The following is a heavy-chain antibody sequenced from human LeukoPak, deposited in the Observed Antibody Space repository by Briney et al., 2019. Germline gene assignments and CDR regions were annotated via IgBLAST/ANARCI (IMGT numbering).Heavy chain of an antibody. J-gene: IGHJ4*02. CDR3: ATDRYYDYVWGSYRPLDY. Sequence: GASVKVSCKVSVYTLTELSMHWVRQAPGKGLEWRGGLDPEDGETIYAQKFQGRVTMTEDTSTDTAYMELSSLRSEDTAVYYCATDRYYDYVWGSYRPLDYWGQGTLVTVSS. V-gene: IGHV1-24*01. CDR1: VYTLTELS. D-gene: IGHD3-16*02. CDR2: LDPEDGET.